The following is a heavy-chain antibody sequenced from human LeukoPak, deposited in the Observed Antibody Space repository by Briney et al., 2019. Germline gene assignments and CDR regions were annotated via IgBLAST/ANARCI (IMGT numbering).Heavy chain of an antibody. CDR1: GYTFTSYG. Sequence: ASVKVSCKASGYTFTSYGISWVRQAPGQGLEWMGWISAYNGNTNYAQKLQGRVTMTTDTSTSTAYMELRSLRSEDTAVYYCAREMLWVVTASLDYWGQGTLVTVSS. D-gene: IGHD2-21*02. J-gene: IGHJ4*02. V-gene: IGHV1-18*01. CDR3: AREMLWVVTASLDY. CDR2: ISAYNGNT.